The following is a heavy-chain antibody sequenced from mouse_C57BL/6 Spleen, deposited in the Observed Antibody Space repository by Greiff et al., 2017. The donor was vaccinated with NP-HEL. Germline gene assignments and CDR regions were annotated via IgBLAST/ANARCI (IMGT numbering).Heavy chain of an antibody. Sequence: VQLQQSGPGLVQPSQSLSITCTVSGFSLTSYGVHWVRQSPGKGLEWLGVIWRGGSTDYNAAFISRLSISKDNSKSQVFFKMNRLQADDTAIYYCARKGSSYSFDYWGQGTTLTVSS. D-gene: IGHD1-3*01. CDR3: ARKGSSYSFDY. CDR1: GFSLTSYG. V-gene: IGHV2-2*01. J-gene: IGHJ2*01. CDR2: IWRGGST.